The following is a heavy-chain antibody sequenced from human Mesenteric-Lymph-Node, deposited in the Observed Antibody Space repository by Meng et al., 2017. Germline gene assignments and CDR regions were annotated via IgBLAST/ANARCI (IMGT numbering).Heavy chain of an antibody. CDR2: IKPDASGT. D-gene: IGHD3-22*01. CDR1: GFTFSTYW. J-gene: IGHJ6*02. V-gene: IGHV3-7*01. Sequence: GGSLRLSCAASGFTFSTYWMTWVRQAPGKGLEWVANIKPDASGTYYVDSVKGRFTVSRDNAKNSLYLQMNSLRAEDTAVYYCARDYYDSSGDYYYGMDVWGQGTTVTVSS. CDR3: ARDYYDSSGDYYYGMDV.